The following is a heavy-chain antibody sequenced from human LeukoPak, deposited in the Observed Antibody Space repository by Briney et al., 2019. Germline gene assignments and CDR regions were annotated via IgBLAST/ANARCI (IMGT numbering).Heavy chain of an antibody. CDR1: GGSISSYY. J-gene: IGHJ6*03. D-gene: IGHD6-25*01. V-gene: IGHV4-4*07. CDR3: ARDSGAANYYYYYYMDV. CDR2: IYTSGST. Sequence: PSETLSLTCTVSGGSISSYYWSWIRQPAGKGLEWIGRIYTSGSTNYNPSLKSRVTMSVDTSKNQFSLELSSVTAADTAVYYCARDSGAANYYYYYYMDVWGKGTTVTVSS.